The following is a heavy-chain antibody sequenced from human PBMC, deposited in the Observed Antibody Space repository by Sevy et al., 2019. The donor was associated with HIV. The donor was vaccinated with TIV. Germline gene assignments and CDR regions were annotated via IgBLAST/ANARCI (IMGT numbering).Heavy chain of an antibody. CDR3: VKGARYTIPNDAFDI. J-gene: IGHJ3*02. Sequence: GGSLRLSCEASGFTFSSNAMSWVRQAPGKGLEWVSGISGGGGDTFYADSVKGRFTISRDTSKNTLFLQINSLRAEDTALYYCVKGARYTIPNDAFDIWGQGTMVTVSS. D-gene: IGHD2-2*02. CDR1: GFTFSSNA. CDR2: ISGGGGDT. V-gene: IGHV3-23*01.